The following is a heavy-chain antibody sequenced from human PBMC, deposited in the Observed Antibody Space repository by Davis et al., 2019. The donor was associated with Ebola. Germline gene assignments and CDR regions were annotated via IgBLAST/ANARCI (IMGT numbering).Heavy chain of an antibody. CDR1: GFSFTNYW. D-gene: IGHD2-2*01. J-gene: IGHJ5*02. CDR3: ARQGYCNSTSCNNWFDP. Sequence: KVSCQGSGFSFTNYWVAWVRQMPGKGLEWMGIIYPADSDTRYSPSFQGQVTISADKSISTAYVQWSSLKASDTAMYYCARQGYCNSTSCNNWFDPWGRGTLVTVSS. V-gene: IGHV5-51*01. CDR2: IYPADSDT.